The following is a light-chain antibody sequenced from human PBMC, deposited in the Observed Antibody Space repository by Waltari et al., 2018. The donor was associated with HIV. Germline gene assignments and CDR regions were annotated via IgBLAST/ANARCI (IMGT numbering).Light chain of an antibody. CDR3: AARDDSRHGVV. J-gene: IGLJ3*02. Sequence: QSVLTQPPSASGTPGQRVTISCSGGSSNVGSNNVHWYQQLPGEAPKLLIYFNNQRASGVPDRFSGSKSGTAASLAISGLQSEDEADYYGAARDDSRHGVVFGGGTKVTVL. CDR2: FNN. V-gene: IGLV1-44*01. CDR1: SSNVGSNN.